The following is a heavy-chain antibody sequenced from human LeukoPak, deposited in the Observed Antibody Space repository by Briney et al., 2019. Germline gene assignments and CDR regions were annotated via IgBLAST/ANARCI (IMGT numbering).Heavy chain of an antibody. D-gene: IGHD5-18*01. V-gene: IGHV3-21*01. CDR3: AASTKHTAMVDY. J-gene: IGHJ4*02. CDR1: GFTFSSYS. Sequence: GGSLRLSCAASGFTFSSYSMNCVCQAPGKGLEWVSSIGSSSSYIYYADSVKGRFTISRDNAENSLHLQMNSLRAEDTAVYYCAASTKHTAMVDYWGQGTLVTVSS. CDR2: IGSSSSYI.